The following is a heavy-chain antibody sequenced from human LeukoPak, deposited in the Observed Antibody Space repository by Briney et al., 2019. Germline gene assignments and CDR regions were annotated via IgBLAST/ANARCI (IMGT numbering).Heavy chain of an antibody. CDR1: GFTFSSYA. D-gene: IGHD2-2*01. J-gene: IGHJ4*02. CDR2: ISGSGGST. CDR3: AKEGVIVVVPAAEFDY. Sequence: GGSLRLSCAASGFTFSSYAMSWVRQAPGKGLEWVSGISGSGGSTYYADSVKGRFTISRDNSKNTLYLQMNSLRAEDTAVYYCAKEGVIVVVPAAEFDYWGQGTLVTVSS. V-gene: IGHV3-23*01.